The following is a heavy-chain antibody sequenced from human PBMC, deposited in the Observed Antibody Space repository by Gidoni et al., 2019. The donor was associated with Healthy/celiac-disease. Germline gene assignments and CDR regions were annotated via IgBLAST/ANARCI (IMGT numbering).Heavy chain of an antibody. V-gene: IGHV1-3*01. CDR3: ARVSTYYYDSSGLKGYFDY. J-gene: IGHJ4*02. Sequence: QVQLVQSGAAVKKPGASVKVSCKASGYTFTSYPMHWVRQAPGQRLEWMGWINAGNGNTKYSQKFQGRVTITRDTSASTAYMELSSLRSEDTAVYYCARVSTYYYDSSGLKGYFDYWGQGTLVTVSS. CDR2: INAGNGNT. D-gene: IGHD3-22*01. CDR1: GYTFTSYP.